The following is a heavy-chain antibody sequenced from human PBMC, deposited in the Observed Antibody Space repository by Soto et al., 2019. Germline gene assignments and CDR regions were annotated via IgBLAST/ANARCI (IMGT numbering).Heavy chain of an antibody. CDR3: AKDLLIVRSADAFDI. V-gene: IGHV3-30*18. CDR2: ISYDGSNK. D-gene: IGHD3-16*01. CDR1: GFTFSSYG. Sequence: QVQLVESGGGVVQPGRSLRLSCAASGFTFSSYGMHWVRQAPGKGLEWVAVISYDGSNKYYADSVKGRFTISRDNSQNTLYLQMNSLRAEDTAVYYCAKDLLIVRSADAFDIWGQGTMVTVSS. J-gene: IGHJ3*02.